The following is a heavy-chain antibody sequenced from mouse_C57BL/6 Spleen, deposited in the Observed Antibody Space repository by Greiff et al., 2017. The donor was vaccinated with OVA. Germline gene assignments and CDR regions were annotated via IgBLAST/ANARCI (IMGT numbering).Heavy chain of an antibody. CDR2: INPSNGGT. J-gene: IGHJ2*01. V-gene: IGHV1-53*01. CDR3: ARLTGRDWLYFDY. Sequence: VQLQQPGTELVKPGASVKLSCKASGYTFTSYWMHWVKQRPGQGLEWIGNINPSNGGTNYNEKFKSKATLTVDKSSSTAYMQLSSLTSEDSAVYYCARLTGRDWLYFDYWGQGTTLTVSS. CDR1: GYTFTSYW. D-gene: IGHD4-1*01.